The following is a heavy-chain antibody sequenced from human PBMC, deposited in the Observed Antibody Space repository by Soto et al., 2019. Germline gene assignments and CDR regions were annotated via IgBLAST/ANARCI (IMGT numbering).Heavy chain of an antibody. V-gene: IGHV3-72*01. D-gene: IGHD2-21*01. CDR3: SRAGILTTPYYFDY. CDR1: GFTFSDHY. Sequence: EVQLVESGGVLVQPGRSLRLSCAAFGFTFSDHYMDWVRQGPGKGPEWVGRIRNKANSYTTEYAASVKGRFTISRDGSKNLLFLQMYSLKTEDTAVYYCSRAGILTTPYYFDYWGQGTLVTVSS. J-gene: IGHJ4*01. CDR2: IRNKANSYTT.